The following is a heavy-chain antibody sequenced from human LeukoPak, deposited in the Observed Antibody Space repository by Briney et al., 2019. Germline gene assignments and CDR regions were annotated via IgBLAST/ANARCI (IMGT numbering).Heavy chain of an antibody. Sequence: SVKVSCKASGGTFSSYAISWVRQAPGQGLEWMGGIIPIFGTANYAQKFQGGVTITADESTSTAYMELSSLRSEDTAVYYCARVLGTAAAGTSWFDPWGQGTLVTVSS. CDR1: GGTFSSYA. J-gene: IGHJ5*02. CDR2: IIPIFGTA. CDR3: ARVLGTAAAGTSWFDP. D-gene: IGHD6-13*01. V-gene: IGHV1-69*01.